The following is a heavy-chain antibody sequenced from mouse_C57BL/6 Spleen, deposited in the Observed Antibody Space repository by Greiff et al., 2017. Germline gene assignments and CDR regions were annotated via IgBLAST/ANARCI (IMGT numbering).Heavy chain of an antibody. Sequence: EVKVVESGPELVKPGASVKISCKASGYSFTGYYMNWVKQSPEKSLEWIGEINPSTGGTTYNQKFKAKATLTVDKSSSTAYMQLKSLTSEDSAVYYCARKGGTTVVAPFDYWGQGTTLTVSS. J-gene: IGHJ2*01. V-gene: IGHV1-42*01. CDR2: INPSTGGT. D-gene: IGHD1-1*01. CDR3: ARKGGTTVVAPFDY. CDR1: GYSFTGYY.